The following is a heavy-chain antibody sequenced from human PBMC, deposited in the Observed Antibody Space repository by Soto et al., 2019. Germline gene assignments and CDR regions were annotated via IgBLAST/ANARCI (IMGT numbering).Heavy chain of an antibody. V-gene: IGHV2-70*11. D-gene: IGHD4-17*01. Sequence: ESGPTLVNPTQTLTLTCTFSGFSLSTSGMCVSWIRQPPGKALEWLARIDWDDDKYYSASLKTRLTISKDTSKNQVVLTMTNMDPVDTATYYCARILNPPYGDYVVGYFDYWGQGTLVTVSS. J-gene: IGHJ4*02. CDR2: IDWDDDK. CDR3: ARILNPPYGDYVVGYFDY. CDR1: GFSLSTSGMC.